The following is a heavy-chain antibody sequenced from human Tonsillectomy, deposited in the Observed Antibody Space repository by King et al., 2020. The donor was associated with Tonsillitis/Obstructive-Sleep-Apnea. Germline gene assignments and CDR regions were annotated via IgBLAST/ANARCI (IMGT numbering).Heavy chain of an antibody. V-gene: IGHV4-61*01. Sequence: VQLQESGPGLVKPSETLSLTCTVSGGSVSSGSYYWSWIRQPPGKGLEWIGYIYYSGSTNYNPSLKSRVTISVDTSKNQFSLKLSSVTAADTAVYYCATVNARHGGNSGWWPQGDYFDYWGQGTLVTVSS. CDR1: GGSVSSGSYY. CDR3: ATVNARHGGNSGWWPQGDYFDY. D-gene: IGHD4-23*01. CDR2: IYYSGST. J-gene: IGHJ4*02.